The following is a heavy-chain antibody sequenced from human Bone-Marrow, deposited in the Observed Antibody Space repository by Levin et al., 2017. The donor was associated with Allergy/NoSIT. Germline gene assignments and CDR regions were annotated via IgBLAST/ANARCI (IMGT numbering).Heavy chain of an antibody. Sequence: ASVKVSCKASGYTFTNYAMTWVRQAPGGGFEWMGWINTKTENPTYAQGFTGRFVFSLDTSVSTAYLQISSVKTEDTAVYHCARNALGENYMDVWGKGTTVTVSS. CDR1: GYTFTNYA. V-gene: IGHV7-4-1*02. D-gene: IGHD1-26*01. CDR3: ARNALGENYMDV. J-gene: IGHJ6*03. CDR2: INTKTENP.